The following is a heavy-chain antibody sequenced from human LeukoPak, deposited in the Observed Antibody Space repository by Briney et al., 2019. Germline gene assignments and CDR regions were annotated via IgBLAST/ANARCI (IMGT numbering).Heavy chain of an antibody. CDR3: AKGLLERRSGGFDY. CDR2: IYYGVTT. Sequence: GGSLRLSCAVSGFTVSTNYMSWVRQAPGKGLEWVSVIYYGVTTYYADSVKGRFTISRDNSKNTLYLQMNSLRAEDTAVYYCAKGLLERRSGGFDYWGQGTLVTVSS. CDR1: GFTVSTNY. V-gene: IGHV3-53*01. D-gene: IGHD1-1*01. J-gene: IGHJ4*02.